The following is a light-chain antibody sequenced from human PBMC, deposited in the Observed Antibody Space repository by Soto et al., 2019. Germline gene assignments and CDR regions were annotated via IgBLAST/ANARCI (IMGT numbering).Light chain of an antibody. J-gene: IGKJ4*01. CDR3: QQYNAWPLT. V-gene: IGKV3-15*01. CDR1: QSVSNN. Sequence: EIVMTQSPATLSVSPGEGATLSCRASQSVSNNLAWYQQKPGQAPRLLIYGASTRATVIPARFSGSGSGTEFTLTISSLQSGDLAVYYCQQYNAWPLTFGGGTKVEIK. CDR2: GAS.